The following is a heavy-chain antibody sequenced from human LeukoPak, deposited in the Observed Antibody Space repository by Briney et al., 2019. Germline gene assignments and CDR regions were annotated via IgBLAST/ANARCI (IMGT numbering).Heavy chain of an antibody. V-gene: IGHV3-74*01. CDR3: ARRYCTNGVCYGDY. J-gene: IGHJ4*02. CDR1: GFTFSSYW. CDR2: INTDGSST. Sequence: GGSLRLSCAASGFTFSSYWMHWVRQAPGKGLVWVSRINTDGSSTNYADSVKGRFTISRDNAKNTLYLQMNSLRAEDTAVYYCARRYCTNGVCYGDYWGQGTLVTVSS. D-gene: IGHD2-8*01.